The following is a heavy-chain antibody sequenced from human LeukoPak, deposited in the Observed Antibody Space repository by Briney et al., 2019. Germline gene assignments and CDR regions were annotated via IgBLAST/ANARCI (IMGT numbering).Heavy chain of an antibody. CDR2: IYYSGST. V-gene: IGHV4-30-4*08. CDR3: TRAGSQGWYSDY. D-gene: IGHD1-1*01. J-gene: IGHJ4*02. Sequence: KPSQTLSLTCTVSGGSISSGDYYWSWIRQPPGKGLEWIGYIYYSGSTYYNPSLKSRVTISVDTSKNQFSLNLSSVTAADTAVYYCTRAGSQGWYSDYWGQGTLVTVSS. CDR1: GGSISSGDYY.